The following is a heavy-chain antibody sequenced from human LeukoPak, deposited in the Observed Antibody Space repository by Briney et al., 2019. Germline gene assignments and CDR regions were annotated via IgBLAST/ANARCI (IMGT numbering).Heavy chain of an antibody. J-gene: IGHJ3*01. CDR2: ISSSGSYI. CDR3: ARDRKYSYGHAFDF. Sequence: GGSLRLSCAASGFNFGNYYMTLIRQAPGKGLEWVSYISSSGSYINYADSVKGRLTISRDNSKNSLYLQMNSLRAEDTAVYYCARDRKYSYGHAFDFWGQGTMVTVSS. D-gene: IGHD5-18*01. V-gene: IGHV3-11*06. CDR1: GFNFGNYY.